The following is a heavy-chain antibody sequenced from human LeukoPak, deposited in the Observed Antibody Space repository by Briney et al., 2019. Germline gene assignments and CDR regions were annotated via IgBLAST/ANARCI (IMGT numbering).Heavy chain of an antibody. CDR3: ASADGGNCGVYFDY. CDR1: GYSFPSHW. Sequence: GESLKISCKGFGYSFPSHWIAWVRQMPGKGLEWMGVIYPGDSAPTYSPSLQGQVTFSADKSISTASLQWSGLKASHTAMYYCASADGGNCGVYFDYWGQGNLVTVSS. V-gene: IGHV5-51*01. J-gene: IGHJ4*02. D-gene: IGHD4-23*01. CDR2: IYPGDSAP.